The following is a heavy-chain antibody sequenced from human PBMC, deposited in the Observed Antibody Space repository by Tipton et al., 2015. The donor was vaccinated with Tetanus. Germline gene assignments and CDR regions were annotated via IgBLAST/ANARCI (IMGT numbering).Heavy chain of an antibody. V-gene: IGHV3-15*01. J-gene: IGHJ4*02. CDR1: GFTFSNAW. Sequence: SLRLSCAASGFTFSNAWMSWVRQAPGKGLEWVGRIKSKTDGGTTDYAAPGKGRFTISRDDSKNTLYLQMNSLKTEDTAVYYCTTVIWFGGVDYWGQGTLVTVSS. D-gene: IGHD3-10*01. CDR3: TTVIWFGGVDY. CDR2: IKSKTDGGTT.